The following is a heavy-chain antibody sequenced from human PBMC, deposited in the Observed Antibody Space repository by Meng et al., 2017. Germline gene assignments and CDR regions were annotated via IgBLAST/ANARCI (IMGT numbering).Heavy chain of an antibody. J-gene: IGHJ6*02. V-gene: IGHV3-30*01. CDR1: GFTLSSYA. Sequence: GRSLRLSCAASGFTLSSYAMHWVRQAPGKGLEWVAVISYDGSNKYYADSVKGRFTISRDNSKNTLYLQMNSLRAEDTAVYYCARDGEEATEPYYYYGMDVWGQGTMVTVSS. CDR3: ARDGEEATEPYYYYGMDV. D-gene: IGHD5-24*01. CDR2: ISYDGSNK.